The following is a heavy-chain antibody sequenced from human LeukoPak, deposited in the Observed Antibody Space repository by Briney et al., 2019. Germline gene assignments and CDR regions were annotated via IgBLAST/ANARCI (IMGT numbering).Heavy chain of an antibody. Sequence: GASVKVSCKASGYKFTDYAMYWVRQAPGQRFEWMGCVNTGTGNTAYSQNLQGRVTLTRDTSATTAHMELSSLTSEDTAVYYCVRDWGGSSAIWGQGTLVTVSS. CDR2: VNTGTGNT. J-gene: IGHJ4*02. D-gene: IGHD2-21*01. CDR3: VRDWGGSSAI. V-gene: IGHV1-3*04. CDR1: GYKFTDYA.